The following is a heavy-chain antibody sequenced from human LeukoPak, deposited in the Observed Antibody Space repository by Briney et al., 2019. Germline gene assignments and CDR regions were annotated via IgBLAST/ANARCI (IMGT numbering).Heavy chain of an antibody. CDR2: IIPIFGTA. V-gene: IGHV1-69*06. CDR3: ARSRARGDFDY. CDR1: GGTFSSYA. D-gene: IGHD3-10*01. Sequence: ASVKVSCTASGGTFSSYAISWVRQAPGQGLEWMGGIIPIFGTANYAQKFRGRVTITADKSTSTAYMDLSSLRSEDTAVYYCARSRARGDFDYWGQGTLVTVSS. J-gene: IGHJ4*02.